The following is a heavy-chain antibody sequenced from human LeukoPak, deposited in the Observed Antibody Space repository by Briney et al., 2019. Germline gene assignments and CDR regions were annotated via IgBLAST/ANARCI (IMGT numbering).Heavy chain of an antibody. D-gene: IGHD2/OR15-2a*01. Sequence: ASVKVSCKASGYTFINYGISWVRQAPGQGLEWMGWISPYNGNTNYPQKLQGRVTMTTDKSTTTAYMELRSLRSDDTAVYYCARGGAVLPDAKSWFDPWGQGTLVTVSS. J-gene: IGHJ5*02. V-gene: IGHV1-18*01. CDR3: ARGGAVLPDAKSWFDP. CDR2: ISPYNGNT. CDR1: GYTFINYG.